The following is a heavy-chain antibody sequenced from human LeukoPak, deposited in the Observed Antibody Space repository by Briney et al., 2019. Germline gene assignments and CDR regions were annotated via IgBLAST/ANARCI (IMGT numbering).Heavy chain of an antibody. Sequence: ASVKVSCKASGGTFSSYAISWVRQAPGQGLEWMGGIIPIFGTANYAQKFQGRVTITADESTSTAYMELSSLRSEDTAVYYCARVPRGFTQWLPYYYYYMDVWGKGTTVTVSS. CDR2: IIPIFGTA. CDR1: GGTFSSYA. V-gene: IGHV1-69*01. D-gene: IGHD5-24*01. CDR3: ARVPRGFTQWLPYYYYYMDV. J-gene: IGHJ6*03.